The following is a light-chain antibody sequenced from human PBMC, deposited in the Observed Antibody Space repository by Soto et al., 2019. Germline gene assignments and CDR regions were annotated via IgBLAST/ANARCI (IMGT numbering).Light chain of an antibody. Sequence: QSALTQPASVSGSPGQSITISCTGTSSDVGGYNYVSWYQQHPGKAHKLMIYDVSNRPSGVSNRFSGSKSGNTASLTISGPQAEDEADYSCSSYTSSSTVVFGGGTKLTVL. V-gene: IGLV2-14*01. CDR3: SSYTSSSTVV. CDR2: DVS. CDR1: SSDVGGYNY. J-gene: IGLJ2*01.